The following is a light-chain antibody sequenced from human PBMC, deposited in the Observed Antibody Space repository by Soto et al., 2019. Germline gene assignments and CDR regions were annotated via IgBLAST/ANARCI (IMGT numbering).Light chain of an antibody. CDR1: SSDVGGYNY. Sequence: QSALTQPPSASGSPGQSVTISCTGTSSDVGGYNYVSWYQQHPGKAPKLMIYEVSKRPSGVPDRFSGSKSGNTASLTVSGLQAEDEADYYCSSYAGSRDVF. CDR2: EVS. V-gene: IGLV2-8*01. CDR3: SSYAGSRDV. J-gene: IGLJ1*01.